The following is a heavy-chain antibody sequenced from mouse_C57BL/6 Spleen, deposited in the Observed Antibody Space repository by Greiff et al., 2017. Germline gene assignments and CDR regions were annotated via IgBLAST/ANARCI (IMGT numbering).Heavy chain of an antibody. D-gene: IGHD4-1*01. CDR1: GYTFTSYW. V-gene: IGHV1-69*01. J-gene: IGHJ2*01. CDR3: ARPSNWALDY. Sequence: QVQLQQPGAELVMPGASVKLSCKASGYTFTSYWMHWVKQRPGQGLEWIGEIDPSDSYTNYNQKFKGKSTVTVDNSSSTAYMQLSSLTSEDSAVYYCARPSNWALDYWGQGTTLTVSS. CDR2: IDPSDSYT.